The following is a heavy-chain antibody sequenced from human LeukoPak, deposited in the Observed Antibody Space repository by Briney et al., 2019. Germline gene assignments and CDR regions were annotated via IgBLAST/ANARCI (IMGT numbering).Heavy chain of an antibody. Sequence: SETLSLTCAVYGESFSGYYWSWIRQPPGKGLEWIGEINHSGSTNYNPSLKSRVTISVDTSKNQFSLKLSSVTAADTAVYYCARDLAVAGTLEYNWFDPWGQGTLVTVSS. D-gene: IGHD6-19*01. CDR3: ARDLAVAGTLEYNWFDP. CDR1: GESFSGYY. J-gene: IGHJ5*02. V-gene: IGHV4-34*01. CDR2: INHSGST.